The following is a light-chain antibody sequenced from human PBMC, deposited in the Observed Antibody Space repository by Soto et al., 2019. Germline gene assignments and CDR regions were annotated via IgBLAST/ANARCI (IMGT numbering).Light chain of an antibody. CDR3: SSYTSSSPLV. V-gene: IGLV2-14*01. CDR2: DVS. CDR1: SSDVGGYNY. J-gene: IGLJ1*01. Sequence: QSVLTQPASVSGSPGQSITISCTGTSSDVGGYNYVSWYQQHPGKAPKLMIYDVSNRPSGVSNRFSGSKSGNTASLTISGLHAEDEADYYCSSYTSSSPLVFGTGTKLTVL.